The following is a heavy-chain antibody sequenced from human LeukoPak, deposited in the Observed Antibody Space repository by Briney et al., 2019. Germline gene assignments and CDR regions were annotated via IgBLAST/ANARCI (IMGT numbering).Heavy chain of an antibody. V-gene: IGHV3-30*18. Sequence: LGGSLRLSCAASGFTFSSYGMHWVRQAPGKGLEWVAVISYDGSNKYYADSVKGRFTISRDNSKNTLYLQMNSLRAEDTAVYYCAKDFWRKQWLVTGNYYYMDVWGKGTTVTVSS. J-gene: IGHJ6*03. CDR2: ISYDGSNK. D-gene: IGHD6-19*01. CDR1: GFTFSSYG. CDR3: AKDFWRKQWLVTGNYYYMDV.